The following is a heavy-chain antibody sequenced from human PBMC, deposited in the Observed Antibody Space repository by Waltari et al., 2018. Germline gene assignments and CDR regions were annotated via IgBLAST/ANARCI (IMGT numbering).Heavy chain of an antibody. CDR3: ARDRVATIDY. CDR2: INHSGST. Sequence: QVQLQQWGAGLLKPSETLSLTCAVYGGSFSGYYWSWIRQPPGKGLEWIGEINHSGSTNSNPSLKSRVTISVDTSKNQCSLKLSSVTAADTAVYYCARDRVATIDYWGQGTLVTVSS. D-gene: IGHD5-12*01. J-gene: IGHJ4*02. V-gene: IGHV4-34*01. CDR1: GGSFSGYY.